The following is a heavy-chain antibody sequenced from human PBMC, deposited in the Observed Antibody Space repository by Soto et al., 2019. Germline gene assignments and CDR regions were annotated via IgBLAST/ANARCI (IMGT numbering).Heavy chain of an antibody. D-gene: IGHD2-15*01. V-gene: IGHV3-23*01. CDR1: GLTFSSYA. J-gene: IGHJ6*03. CDR3: AKEGGGCSGGSCYYYYMDV. Sequence: GGSLRLSCAASGLTFSSYAMSWVRQAPGKGLEWVSAISGSGGSTYYADSVKGRFTISRDNSKNTLYLQMNSLRAEDTAVYYCAKEGGGCSGGSCYYYYMDVWGKGTTVTVSS. CDR2: ISGSGGST.